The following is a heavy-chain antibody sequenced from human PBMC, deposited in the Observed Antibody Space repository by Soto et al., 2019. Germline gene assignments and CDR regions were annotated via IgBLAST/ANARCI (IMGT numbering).Heavy chain of an antibody. Sequence: SVKVSCKASGGTFSSYTISWVRQAPGQGLEWMGRIIPILGIANYAQKFQGRVTITADKSTSTAYMELSSLRSEDTAVYYCARSDSMRYYDILTGHQPPTNYYYYYYMDVWGKGTTVTVSS. J-gene: IGHJ6*03. CDR3: ARSDSMRYYDILTGHQPPTNYYYYYYMDV. V-gene: IGHV1-69*02. CDR1: GGTFSSYT. D-gene: IGHD3-9*01. CDR2: IIPILGIA.